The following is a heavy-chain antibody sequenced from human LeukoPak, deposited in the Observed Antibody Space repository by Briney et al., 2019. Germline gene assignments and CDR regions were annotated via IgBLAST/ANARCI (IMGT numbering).Heavy chain of an antibody. D-gene: IGHD1-26*01. CDR2: ISYDGSDK. J-gene: IGHJ6*02. CDR1: GFTFRSYG. V-gene: IGHV3-30*03. Sequence: GGSLRLSCAASGFTFRSYGTHWVRQAPGKGLEWVAVISYDGSDKKYGESVKGRFTISRDNSKNTLFVQMNSLRDEDTAVYYCTRGGASMGGMDVWGQGTTVIVSS. CDR3: TRGGASMGGMDV.